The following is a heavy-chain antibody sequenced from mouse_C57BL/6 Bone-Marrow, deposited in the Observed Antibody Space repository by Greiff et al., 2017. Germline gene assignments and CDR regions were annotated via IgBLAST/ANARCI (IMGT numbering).Heavy chain of an antibody. CDR2: IDPKTGGT. CDR3: ARGYYYFGSPWFAY. D-gene: IGHD1-1*01. V-gene: IGHV1-15*01. CDR1: GYTFTDYE. Sequence: QVQLKESGAELVRPGASVTLSCKASGYTFTDYEMHWVKQTPVHGLEWIGAIDPKTGGTAYNQKFKGKAILTAAKSSSTAYMELRRLTSEDSAVYYCARGYYYFGSPWFAYWGQGTLVTVSA. J-gene: IGHJ3*01.